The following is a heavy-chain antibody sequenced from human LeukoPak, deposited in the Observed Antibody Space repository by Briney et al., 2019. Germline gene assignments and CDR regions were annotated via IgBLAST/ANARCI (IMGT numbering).Heavy chain of an antibody. Sequence: KPSETLSLTCAVSGYSISSGYYWGWIRQPPGKGLEWIGRIYHSGSTYYNPSLKSRVTISVDTSKNQFSLKLSSVPAADTAVYYCAREMEDSSPGWWYFDLWGRGTLVTVSS. CDR2: IYHSGST. CDR1: GYSISSGYY. V-gene: IGHV4-38-2*02. D-gene: IGHD6-13*01. J-gene: IGHJ2*01. CDR3: AREMEDSSPGWWYFDL.